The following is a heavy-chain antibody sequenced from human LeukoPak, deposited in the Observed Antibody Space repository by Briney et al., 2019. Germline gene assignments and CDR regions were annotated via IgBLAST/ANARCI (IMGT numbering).Heavy chain of an antibody. CDR3: ARIVLAAGGPYYYYYMDV. CDR1: GGTFSSYA. Sequence: AASVKVSCKASGGTFSSYAISWVRQAPGQGLEWMGGIIPIFGTVNYAQKFQGRVTITADRSTSTAYMELSSLRSEDTAVYYCARIVLAAGGPYYYYYMDVWGKGTTVTVSS. V-gene: IGHV1-69*06. D-gene: IGHD3-3*02. CDR2: IIPIFGTV. J-gene: IGHJ6*03.